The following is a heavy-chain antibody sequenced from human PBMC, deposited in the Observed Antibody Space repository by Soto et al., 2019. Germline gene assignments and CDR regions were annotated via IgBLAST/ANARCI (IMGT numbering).Heavy chain of an antibody. CDR2: INHSGST. V-gene: IGHV4-34*01. J-gene: IGHJ4*02. D-gene: IGHD2-8*02. CDR1: GGSFSGYY. CDR3: ARDKITGLFDY. Sequence: QVQLQQWGAGLLKPSETLSLTCAVYGGSFSGYYWTWSRQPPGTGLEWIGEINHSGSTNYNPSLKSRVTISVDTSKNQLSLKLTSVTAADTAVYYCARDKITGLFDYWGQGTLVTVSS.